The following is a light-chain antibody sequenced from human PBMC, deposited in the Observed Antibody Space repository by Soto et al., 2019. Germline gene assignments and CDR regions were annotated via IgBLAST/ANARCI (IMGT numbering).Light chain of an antibody. J-gene: IGKJ1*01. CDR2: KAS. Sequence: DIQMTQSPSTLSASVGDRVTITCRASQSISSWLAWYQQKPGKAPKLLIYKASTLESVVPSRFSGSGSGTEFTLTISSLQPDDFATYYCQQYDSYRTFGPGTKVDIK. V-gene: IGKV1-5*03. CDR3: QQYDSYRT. CDR1: QSISSW.